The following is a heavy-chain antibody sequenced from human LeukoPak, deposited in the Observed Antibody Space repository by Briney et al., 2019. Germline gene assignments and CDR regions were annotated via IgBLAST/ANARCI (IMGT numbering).Heavy chain of an antibody. V-gene: IGHV1-2*06. J-gene: IGHJ4*02. CDR3: ARDLAGYSSGWYYFDY. Sequence: GASVKVSCKASGYTFIDYYIHWVRQAPGQGLEWMGRINPNSGGTSYAQKFQDRVTMTRDASISTAYMELSRLRSDDTAVYYCARDLAGYSSGWYYFDYWGQGTRVTVSS. D-gene: IGHD6-19*01. CDR2: INPNSGGT. CDR1: GYTFIDYY.